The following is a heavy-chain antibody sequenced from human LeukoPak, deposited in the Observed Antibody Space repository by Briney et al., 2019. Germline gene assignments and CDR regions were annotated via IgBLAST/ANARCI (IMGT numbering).Heavy chain of an antibody. J-gene: IGHJ4*02. CDR2: ISGSGGST. V-gene: IGHV3-23*01. Sequence: PGGSLRLSCAASGFTFSSYGMSWVRQAPGKGLEWVSAISGSGGSTYYADSVKGRFTISRDNSKNTLYLQMNSLRAEDTAVYYCAKHIVVVPAANFDCWGQGTLVTVSS. CDR1: GFTFSSYG. D-gene: IGHD2-2*01. CDR3: AKHIVVVPAANFDC.